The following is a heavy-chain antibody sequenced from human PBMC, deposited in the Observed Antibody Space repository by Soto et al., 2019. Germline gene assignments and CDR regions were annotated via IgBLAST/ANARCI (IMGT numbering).Heavy chain of an antibody. D-gene: IGHD2-2*01. CDR1: GFTFSSYA. J-gene: IGHJ3*02. V-gene: IGHV3-23*04. CDR2: ISVSGGTT. Sequence: EVQLVDSGGGLVQPGGSLRLSCAASGFTFSSYAMSWVLQAPGKGLEWVSAISVSGGTTYYADSVKGRFTISRDNSKNTLYLQMKSLRAEDTAVYYCAHSEVVVPAAMAAFDIWGQGTMVTVSS. CDR3: AHSEVVVPAAMAAFDI.